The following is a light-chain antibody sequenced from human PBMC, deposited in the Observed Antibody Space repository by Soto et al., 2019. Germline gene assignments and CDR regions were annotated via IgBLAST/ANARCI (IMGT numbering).Light chain of an antibody. CDR2: KAS. Sequence: DIPMTQSPSSLSASQEHRVIITCGASQSISNHLNWYQQKPGKAPKLLIYKASTLKSGVPSRFSGSGSGTEFTLTISSLQPDDFATYYCQHYNSYSEAFGQGTKVDIK. J-gene: IGKJ1*01. CDR1: QSISNH. V-gene: IGKV1-5*03. CDR3: QHYNSYSEA.